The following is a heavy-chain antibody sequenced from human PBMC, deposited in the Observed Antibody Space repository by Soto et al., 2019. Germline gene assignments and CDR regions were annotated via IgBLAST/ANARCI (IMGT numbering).Heavy chain of an antibody. CDR3: AKRTYCSTECDKKFYYGMDV. V-gene: IGHV1-69*02. CDR1: GSTFSSYT. Sequence: QVQLVQSGAEVRKPGSSVKVSCMASGSTFSSYTVKWVRQAPGKGVEWIGRIIPVLTVTDYARRFQARVTITAYRSANAPDMELRSLTCADTAVYYCAKRTYCSTECDKKFYYGMDVWGQGTTVTVSS. J-gene: IGHJ6*02. CDR2: IIPVLTVT. D-gene: IGHD2-2*01.